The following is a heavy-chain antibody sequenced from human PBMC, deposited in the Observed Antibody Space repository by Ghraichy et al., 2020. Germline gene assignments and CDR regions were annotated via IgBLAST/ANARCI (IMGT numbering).Heavy chain of an antibody. Sequence: SETLSLTCTVSGGSISSGGYYWSWIRQHPGKGLEWIGYIHYSGSTYYNPSLKSRVTISVDTSKNQFSLKLSSVTAADTAVYYCARDGGKVQGAWFDPWGQGTLVTVSS. CDR3: ARDGGKVQGAWFDP. CDR2: IHYSGST. V-gene: IGHV4-31*03. D-gene: IGHD1-1*01. CDR1: GGSISSGGYY. J-gene: IGHJ5*02.